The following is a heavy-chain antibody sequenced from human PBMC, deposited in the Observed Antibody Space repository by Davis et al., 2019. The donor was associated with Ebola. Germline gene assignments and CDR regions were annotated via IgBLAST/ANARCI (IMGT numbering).Heavy chain of an antibody. J-gene: IGHJ4*02. CDR3: AALAGY. V-gene: IGHV4-59*02. Sequence: MPSETLSLTCSVSGGSVTSHYWSWIRQPPGKGLEWIGYFFYSGNTNYNPSLMSRATISLDTSTNQVSLKLKSVTTADTAVYYCAALAGYWGQGTLVTVSS. CDR1: GGSVTSHY. CDR2: FFYSGNT.